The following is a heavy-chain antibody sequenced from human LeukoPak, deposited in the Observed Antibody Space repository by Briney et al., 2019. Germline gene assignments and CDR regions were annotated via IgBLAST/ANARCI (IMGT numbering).Heavy chain of an antibody. J-gene: IGHJ4*02. D-gene: IGHD2-2*01. Sequence: EASVKVSCKASGYTFTSYGISWVRQAPGQGLEWMGWISAYNGNTNYAQKLQGRVTMTTDTSTSTAYMELRSLRSDDTAVYYCARDKGWSCSSTSCYPDYWGQGTLVTVSS. V-gene: IGHV1-18*01. CDR3: ARDKGWSCSSTSCYPDY. CDR2: ISAYNGNT. CDR1: GYTFTSYG.